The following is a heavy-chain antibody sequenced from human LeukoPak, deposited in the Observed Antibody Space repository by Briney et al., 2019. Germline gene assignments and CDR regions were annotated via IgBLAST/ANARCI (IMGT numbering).Heavy chain of an antibody. CDR1: GGSFSGYC. J-gene: IGHJ4*02. Sequence: SETLSLTCAVYGGSFSGYCWTWIRQPQGKGLEWIGEINHSGSTNYNPSLKSRVTISEATSKNQFSLTLSSVTAADTAVYFCARGPPTDYVGIGGYYYFDYWGQGALVTVSS. CDR3: ARGPPTDYVGIGGYYYFDY. V-gene: IGHV4-34*01. CDR2: INHSGST. D-gene: IGHD3-16*01.